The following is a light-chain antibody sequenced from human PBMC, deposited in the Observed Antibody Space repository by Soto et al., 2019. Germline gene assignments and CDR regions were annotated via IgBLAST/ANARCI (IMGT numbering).Light chain of an antibody. CDR2: DVS. V-gene: IGLV2-14*01. Sequence: QPALTRPASVSGSPGHSITITCTGTSSDVGGYNYVSWYQQHPGKAPKLMIYDVSNRPSGVSNRFSGSKSGNTASLTISGLQAEDEADYYCSSYTSSSTWSFGTGTKVTVL. J-gene: IGLJ1*01. CDR1: SSDVGGYNY. CDR3: SSYTSSSTWS.